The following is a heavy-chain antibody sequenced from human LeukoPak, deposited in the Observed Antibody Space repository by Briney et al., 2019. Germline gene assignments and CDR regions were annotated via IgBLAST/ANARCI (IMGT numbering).Heavy chain of an antibody. J-gene: IGHJ4*02. CDR1: GYSFTSYW. D-gene: IGHD4-17*01. V-gene: IGHV5-10-1*01. CDR2: IDPSDSYT. CDR3: ATKIYGEGELDY. Sequence: GESLRISCKGSGYSFTSYWISWVRQMPGKVLEWMGRIDPSDSYTNYSPSFQGHVTISADKSISTAYLQWSSLKASDTAMYYCATKIYGEGELDYWGQGTLVTVSS.